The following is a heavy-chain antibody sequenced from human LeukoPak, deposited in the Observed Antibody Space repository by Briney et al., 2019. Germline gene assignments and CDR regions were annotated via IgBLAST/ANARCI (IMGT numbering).Heavy chain of an antibody. CDR1: GFTFSKYW. Sequence: GGSLRLSCAASGFTFSKYWMSWVRQSPGKGLEWVANINQDGSEEYYADSVKGRFTISRDNAKNSLYLQMNSLRAEDTAVYYCARDGVYYDSSGYYFHWGQGTLVTVSS. CDR3: ARDGVYYDSSGYYFH. CDR2: INQDGSEE. J-gene: IGHJ4*02. D-gene: IGHD3-22*01. V-gene: IGHV3-7*01.